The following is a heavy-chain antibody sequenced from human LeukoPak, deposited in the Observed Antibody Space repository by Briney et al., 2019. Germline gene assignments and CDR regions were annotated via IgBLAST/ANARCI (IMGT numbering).Heavy chain of an antibody. CDR2: IYYSGST. Sequence: SETLSLTCTVSGGSISSYYWSWIRQPPGKGLVWFGYIYYSGSTNYNPSLKSRVTISVDTSKNQFSLKLSSVTAADTAVYYCASSYCGGDCYSEWSFYYGMDVWGQGTTVTVSS. V-gene: IGHV4-59*01. J-gene: IGHJ6*02. CDR3: ASSYCGGDCYSEWSFYYGMDV. CDR1: GGSISSYY. D-gene: IGHD2-21*02.